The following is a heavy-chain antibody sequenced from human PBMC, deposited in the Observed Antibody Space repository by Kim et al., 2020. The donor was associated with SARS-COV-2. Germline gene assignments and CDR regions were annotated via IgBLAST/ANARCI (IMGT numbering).Heavy chain of an antibody. V-gene: IGHV4-59*13. D-gene: IGHD2-2*01. Sequence: SETLSLTCTVSGGSISSYYWSWIRQPPGKGLEWIGYIYYSGSTNYNPSLKGRVTISVDTSKNQFSLKLSSVTAADTAVYYCARWEYQLLYGMDVWGQGTTVTVSS. CDR1: GGSISSYY. CDR2: IYYSGST. CDR3: ARWEYQLLYGMDV. J-gene: IGHJ6*02.